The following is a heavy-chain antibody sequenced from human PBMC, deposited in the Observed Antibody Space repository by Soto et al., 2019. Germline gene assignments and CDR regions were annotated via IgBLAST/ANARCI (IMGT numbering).Heavy chain of an antibody. CDR3: ARGKIPYSGYFFDY. CDR1: GGSISSGGYS. CDR2: IYHSGST. D-gene: IGHD5-12*01. Sequence: SETLSLTCAVSGGSISSGGYSWSWIRQPPGKGLEWIGYIYHSGSTYYNPSLKSRVTISVDRSKNQFSLKLSSVTAADTAVYYCARGKIPYSGYFFDYWGPGTLVTVSS. V-gene: IGHV4-30-2*01. J-gene: IGHJ4*02.